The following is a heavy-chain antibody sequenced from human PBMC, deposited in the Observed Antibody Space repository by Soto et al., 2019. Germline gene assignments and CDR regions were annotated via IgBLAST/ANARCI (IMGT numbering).Heavy chain of an antibody. J-gene: IGHJ4*02. V-gene: IGHV3-23*01. D-gene: IGHD3-10*01. CDR2: ISGSGGST. CDR3: ARDPSPRGDYGYLDY. Sequence: EVQLLESGGGLVQPGGSLRLSCAASGFTFSRYVMTWVRQAPGKGLEWVSGISGSGGSTYYADSVKGRFTISRDNSKNTLYLQMNSLRAEDTAVYYCARDPSPRGDYGYLDYWGQGTLVTVSS. CDR1: GFTFSRYV.